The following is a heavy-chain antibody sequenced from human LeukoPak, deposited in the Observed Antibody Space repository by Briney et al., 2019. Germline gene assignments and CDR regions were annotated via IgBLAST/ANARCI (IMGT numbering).Heavy chain of an antibody. D-gene: IGHD4-4*01. Sequence: GGSLRLSCAASGFTFSSYAMSWVRQAPGEGLEWVSAISGSGGSTYYADSVKGRFTISRDNSKNTLYLQMNSLRAEDTAVYYCATPLTTVTSDYYYYYGMDVWGQGTTVTVSS. V-gene: IGHV3-23*01. J-gene: IGHJ6*02. CDR3: ATPLTTVTSDYYYYYGMDV. CDR1: GFTFSSYA. CDR2: ISGSGGST.